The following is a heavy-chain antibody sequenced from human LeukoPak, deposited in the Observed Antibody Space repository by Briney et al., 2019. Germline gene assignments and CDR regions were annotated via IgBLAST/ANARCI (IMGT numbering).Heavy chain of an antibody. CDR1: GFTFSSYD. D-gene: IGHD2-8*01. Sequence: PGGSLRLSCAASGFTFSSYDMNWLRQAPGKGLEWVSYISTSGDTIYYADSVKGRFTISRDNAKNSLYLQMNSLRAEDTAVYYCARDRYCTNGVCYDMDVWGKGTTVTVSS. J-gene: IGHJ6*03. CDR2: ISTSGDTI. V-gene: IGHV3-48*03. CDR3: ARDRYCTNGVCYDMDV.